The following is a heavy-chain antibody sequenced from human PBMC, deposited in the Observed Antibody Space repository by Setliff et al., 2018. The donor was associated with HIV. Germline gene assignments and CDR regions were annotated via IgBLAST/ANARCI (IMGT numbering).Heavy chain of an antibody. CDR3: TGDYNSGSYRFDY. D-gene: IGHD3-10*01. V-gene: IGHV4-39*01. CDR2: ISYSGST. CDR1: GASISSSPYY. Sequence: PSETLSLTCSVSGASISSSPYYWAWIRQPPGKGLEWIATISYSGSTHYNLALMSRVTISMDTSRNQFSVKLSSVTAADAAVYYCTGDYNSGSYRFDYWGQGTPVTVSS. J-gene: IGHJ4*02.